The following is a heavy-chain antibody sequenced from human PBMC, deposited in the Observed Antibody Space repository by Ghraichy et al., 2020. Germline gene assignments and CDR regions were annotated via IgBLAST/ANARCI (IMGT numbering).Heavy chain of an antibody. V-gene: IGHV4-34*01. J-gene: IGHJ3*02. Sequence: ESLNISCAVYGGSFSGYYWSWIRQPPGKGLEWIGEINHSGSTNYNPSLKSRVTISVDTSKNQFSLKLSSVTAADTAVYYCEATAGYYTWGHAFDIWGQGTMVTVSS. CDR1: GGSFSGYY. CDR3: EATAGYYTWGHAFDI. D-gene: IGHD3/OR15-3a*01. CDR2: INHSGST.